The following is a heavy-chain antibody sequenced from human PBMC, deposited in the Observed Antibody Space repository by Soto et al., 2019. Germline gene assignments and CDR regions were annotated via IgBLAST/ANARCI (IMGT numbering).Heavy chain of an antibody. J-gene: IGHJ3*02. CDR3: ATANLFGALGRGAFDI. V-gene: IGHV1-24*01. CDR2: FDPEDGET. Sequence: ASVKVSCKASGYTFTGYYMHWVRQAPGKGLEWMGGFDPEDGETIYAQKFQGRVTMTEDTSTDTAYMELSSLRSEDTAVYYCATANLFGALGRGAFDIWGQGTMVTVSS. CDR1: GYTFTGYY. D-gene: IGHD3-16*01.